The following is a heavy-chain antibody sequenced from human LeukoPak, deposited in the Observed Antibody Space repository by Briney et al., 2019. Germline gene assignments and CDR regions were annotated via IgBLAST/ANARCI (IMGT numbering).Heavy chain of an antibody. CDR1: GFTVSSNY. D-gene: IGHD2-2*01. V-gene: IGHV3-30*02. Sequence: GGSLRLSCAASGFTVSSNYMSWVRQAPGKGLEWVAFIRYDGSNKYYADSVKGRFTISRDNSKNTLYLQMNSLRAEDTAVYYCASYCSSTSCPTIGPWGQGTLVTVSS. CDR2: IRYDGSNK. J-gene: IGHJ5*02. CDR3: ASYCSSTSCPTIGP.